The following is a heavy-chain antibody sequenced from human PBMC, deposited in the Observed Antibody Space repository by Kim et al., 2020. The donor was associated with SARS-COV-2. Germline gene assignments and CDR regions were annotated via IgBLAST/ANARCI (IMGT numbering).Heavy chain of an antibody. V-gene: IGHV3-30*18. CDR3: AKDLVVPDAMGGYYYYG. Sequence: GGSLRLSCAASGFTFSSYGMHWVRQAPGKGLEWVAVISYDGSNKYYADSVKGRFTISRDNSKNTLYLQMNSLRAEDTAVYYCAKDLVVPDAMGGYYYYG. CDR2: ISYDGSNK. J-gene: IGHJ6*01. D-gene: IGHD2-2*01. CDR1: GFTFSSYG.